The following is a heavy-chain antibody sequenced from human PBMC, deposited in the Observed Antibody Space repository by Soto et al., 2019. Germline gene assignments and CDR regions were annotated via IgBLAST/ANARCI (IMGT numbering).Heavy chain of an antibody. Sequence: GGSLRLSCTASGFTFGDYAMSWFRQAPGKGLEWVGFIRSKAYGGTTEYAASVKGRFTISRDDSKSIAYLQMNSLKTEDTAVYYCTRVFKMITFGGVIAGPRDRIFDYWGQGTLVTVSS. CDR1: GFTFGDYA. V-gene: IGHV3-49*03. CDR2: IRSKAYGGTT. CDR3: TRVFKMITFGGVIAGPRDRIFDY. J-gene: IGHJ4*02. D-gene: IGHD3-16*02.